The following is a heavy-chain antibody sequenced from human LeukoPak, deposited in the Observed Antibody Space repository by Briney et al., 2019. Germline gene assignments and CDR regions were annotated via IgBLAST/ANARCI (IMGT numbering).Heavy chain of an antibody. D-gene: IGHD6-13*01. Sequence: PGGSLTLSCAPSGFTFSTYWMHWVRHAPGKGLVWLSRITTDGIIITYAGCVKGRFTISRDNATNTVYLQMNSLRAEDTAMYYCVAGLGNYWGQGTLVTVSS. CDR1: GFTFSTYW. J-gene: IGHJ4*02. CDR3: VAGLGNY. CDR2: ITTDGIII. V-gene: IGHV3-74*03.